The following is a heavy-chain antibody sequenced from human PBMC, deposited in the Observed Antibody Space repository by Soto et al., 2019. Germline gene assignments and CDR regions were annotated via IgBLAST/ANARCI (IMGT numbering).Heavy chain of an antibody. CDR1: GGSISSGGYY. CDR3: ARGRVLLWFGELFDAFDI. D-gene: IGHD3-10*01. Sequence: QVQLQESGPGLVKPSQTLSLTCTVSGGSISSGGYYWSWIRQHPGKGLEWIGYIYYSGSTYYNPSLKRRVTISVDTSKNQFSLKLSSVTAADTAVYYCARGRVLLWFGELFDAFDIWSQGTMVTVSS. CDR2: IYYSGST. J-gene: IGHJ3*02. V-gene: IGHV4-31*03.